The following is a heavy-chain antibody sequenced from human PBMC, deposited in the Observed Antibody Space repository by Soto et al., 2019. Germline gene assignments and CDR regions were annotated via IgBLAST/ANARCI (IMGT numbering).Heavy chain of an antibody. D-gene: IGHD1-7*01. J-gene: IGHJ4*02. CDR1: GGSISSSSYY. CDR3: ARGTGTTAFDY. CDR2: IYYSGST. Sequence: QLQLQESGPGLVKPSETLSLTCTVSGGSISSSSYYWGWIRQPPGKGLEWIGSIYYSGSTYYNPSLKSRVTISVDTSKNQFSLKLSSVTAADTAVYYCARGTGTTAFDYWGQGTLVTVSS. V-gene: IGHV4-39*01.